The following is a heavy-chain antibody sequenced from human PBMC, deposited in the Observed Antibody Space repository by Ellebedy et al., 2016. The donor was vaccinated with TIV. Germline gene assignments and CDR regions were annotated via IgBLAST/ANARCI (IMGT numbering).Heavy chain of an antibody. CDR3: ARVPLVDRLGVFDY. CDR2: IIPIFGTA. CDR1: GGTFSSYA. V-gene: IGHV1-69*13. D-gene: IGHD2-15*01. J-gene: IGHJ4*02. Sequence: SVKVSXKASGGTFSSYAISWVRQAPGQGLEWMGGIIPIFGTANYAQKFQGRVTITADESTSTAYMELSSLRSEDTAVYYCARVPLVDRLGVFDYWGQGTLVTVSS.